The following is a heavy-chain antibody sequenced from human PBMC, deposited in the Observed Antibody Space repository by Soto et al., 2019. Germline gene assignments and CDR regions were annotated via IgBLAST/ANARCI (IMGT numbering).Heavy chain of an antibody. CDR3: ARGPPRRVLPDY. CDR2: ISAYNGNT. V-gene: IGHV1-18*04. CDR1: GYTFTSYG. D-gene: IGHD1-1*01. J-gene: IGHJ4*02. Sequence: ASVKVSFKASGYTFTSYGSSWVRQAPGQGLEWMGWISAYNGNTNYAQKLQGRVTMTTDTSTSTAYMELRSLRSDDTAVYYCARGPPRRVLPDYWGQGTLVTVSS.